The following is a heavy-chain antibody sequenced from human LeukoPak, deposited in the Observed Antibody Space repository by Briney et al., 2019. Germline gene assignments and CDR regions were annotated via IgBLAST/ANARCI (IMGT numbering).Heavy chain of an antibody. CDR2: INTNTGNP. CDR3: ARGRHVRVGATLGFVY. Sequence: GASVTVSCRASGFTFTSYDINWVRQSTGQGLEWMGWINTNTGNPTYAQGFTGRFVFSLDTSVSTAYLQISSLKAEDTAVYYCARGRHVRVGATLGFVYWGQGTLVTVSS. D-gene: IGHD1-26*01. CDR1: GFTFTSYD. J-gene: IGHJ4*02. V-gene: IGHV7-4-1*02.